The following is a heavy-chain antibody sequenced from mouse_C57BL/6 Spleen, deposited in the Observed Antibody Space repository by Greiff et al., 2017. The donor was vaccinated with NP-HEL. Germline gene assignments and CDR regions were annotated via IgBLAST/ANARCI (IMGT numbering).Heavy chain of an antibody. CDR3: TPSHNNSHYYAMDY. V-gene: IGHV14-4*01. CDR2: IDPEIGDT. D-gene: IGHD2-5*01. J-gene: IGHJ4*01. CDR1: GFNIKDDY. Sequence: VQLQQSGAELVRPGASVKLSCTASGFNIKDDYMHWVKQRPEQGLEWIGWIDPEIGDTEYASKFQGNATLTAHTTPNTAYLQLSSLTSEDTPVYYDTPSHNNSHYYAMDYWGQGTSVTVSS.